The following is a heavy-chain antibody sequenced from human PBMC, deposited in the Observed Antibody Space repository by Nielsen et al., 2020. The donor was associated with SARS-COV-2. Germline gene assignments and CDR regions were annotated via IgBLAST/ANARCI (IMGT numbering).Heavy chain of an antibody. CDR1: GFTFSSYS. CDR2: ISSSSTI. CDR3: ARDLAVAGNGADY. J-gene: IGHJ4*02. D-gene: IGHD6-19*01. V-gene: IGHV3-48*01. Sequence: GESLKISCAASGFTFSSYSMNWVRQAPGEGLELVSYISSSSTIYYADSVKGRFTISRDNAKNSLYLQMNSLRAEDTAVYYCARDLAVAGNGADYWGQGTLVTVSS.